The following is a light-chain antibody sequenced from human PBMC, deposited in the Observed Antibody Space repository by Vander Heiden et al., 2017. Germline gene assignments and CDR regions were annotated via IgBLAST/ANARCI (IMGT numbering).Light chain of an antibody. Sequence: SYDLTQPSSVSVSPVQTARTTCPGEVLAKTYPRGFQQKQAQAPLLVIYKDSEPPAGIPERSCGTSSGTTVTLTIGGAQVEEEADYYWYWAADNNRVFGGGTKLTVL. CDR1: VLAKTY. V-gene: IGLV3-27*01. J-gene: IGLJ3*02. CDR3: YWAADNNRV. CDR2: KDS.